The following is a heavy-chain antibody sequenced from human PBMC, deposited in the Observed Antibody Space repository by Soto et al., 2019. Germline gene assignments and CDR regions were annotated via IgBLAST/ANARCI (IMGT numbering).Heavy chain of an antibody. D-gene: IGHD2-2*01. CDR3: TTIPDGSSTSCYGGFEY. CDR2: IRSKANSYAT. Sequence: EVQLVESGGGLVQPGGSLKLSCAASGFTFSGSAMHWVRQASGKGLEWVGRIRSKANSYATAYAASVKGRFTISRDDSKNTTYLQMNSLKTEDTAVYCCTTIPDGSSTSCYGGFEYRGQGTLVTVSS. CDR1: GFTFSGSA. J-gene: IGHJ4*02. V-gene: IGHV3-73*01.